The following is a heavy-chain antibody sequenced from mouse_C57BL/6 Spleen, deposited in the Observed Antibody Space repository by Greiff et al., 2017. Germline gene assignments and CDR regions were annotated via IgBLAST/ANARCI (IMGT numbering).Heavy chain of an antibody. Sequence: VQLQQPGAELVRPGSSVKLSCKASGYTFTSYWMHWVKQRPIQGLEWIGNIDPSDSETHYNQKFKDKATLTVDKSSSTAYMQLSSLTSEDSAVYYCARLITTVVEGYFDVWGTGTTVTVSS. D-gene: IGHD1-1*01. CDR3: ARLITTVVEGYFDV. J-gene: IGHJ1*03. CDR2: IDPSDSET. V-gene: IGHV1-52*01. CDR1: GYTFTSYW.